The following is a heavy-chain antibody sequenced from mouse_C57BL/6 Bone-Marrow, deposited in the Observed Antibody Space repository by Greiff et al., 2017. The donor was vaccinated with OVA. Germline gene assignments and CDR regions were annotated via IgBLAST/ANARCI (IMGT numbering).Heavy chain of an antibody. V-gene: IGHV1-54*01. CDR2: INPGSGGT. CDR1: GYAFTNYL. D-gene: IGHD1-1*01. CDR3: ASWNYGSFDY. J-gene: IGHJ2*01. Sequence: QVQLQQSGAELVRPGTSVKVSCKASGYAFTNYLIEWVKQRPGQGLEWIGVINPGSGGTNYNEKFKGKATLTADKSSSTAYMQLSSLTSEDSAVYFCASWNYGSFDYWGQGTTLTVSS.